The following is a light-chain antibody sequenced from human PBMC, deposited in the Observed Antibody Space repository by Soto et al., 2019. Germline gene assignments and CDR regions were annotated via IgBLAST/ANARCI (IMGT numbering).Light chain of an antibody. CDR3: QQANSFPIT. J-gene: IGKJ5*01. Sequence: EIQMTQSPSSVAASVGDRVTITYPASQGISTWLAWYQQKAGKAPNLLIYGASNLHSGVPSRFSGSGSGTNFTLTISSLQPEDFATYYCQQANSFPITFGQGTRLEIK. CDR2: GAS. CDR1: QGISTW. V-gene: IGKV1-12*01.